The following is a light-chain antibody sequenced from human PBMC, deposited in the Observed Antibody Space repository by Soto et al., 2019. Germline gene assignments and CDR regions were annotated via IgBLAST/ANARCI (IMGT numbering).Light chain of an antibody. CDR1: QSISSW. CDR3: QQYDNLPT. V-gene: IGKV1-5*03. J-gene: IGKJ5*01. CDR2: KAS. Sequence: DIQMTQSPSSLSASVGDRVTITCLASQSISSWLAWYQQKPGKAPNLLISKASSLEYGVPSRFSGSGTGTEFTFTISSLQPEDIATYYYQQYDNLPTFGQGTRLEIK.